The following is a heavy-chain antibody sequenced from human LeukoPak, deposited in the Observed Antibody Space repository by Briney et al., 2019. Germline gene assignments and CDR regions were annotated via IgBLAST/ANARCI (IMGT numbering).Heavy chain of an antibody. CDR3: ATQGFWYGGREYYYGMDV. V-gene: IGHV3-33*08. CDR1: GFTFSSYV. J-gene: IGHJ6*02. D-gene: IGHD1-26*01. Sequence: GGSLRLSCAASGFTFSSYVMLWVPQAPGKAREWVAVIWYDGSNKYYADSVKGRFTISRDNSKNTLYLQMNSLRAEDTAVYYCATQGFWYGGREYYYGMDVWGQGTTVTVAS. CDR2: IWYDGSNK.